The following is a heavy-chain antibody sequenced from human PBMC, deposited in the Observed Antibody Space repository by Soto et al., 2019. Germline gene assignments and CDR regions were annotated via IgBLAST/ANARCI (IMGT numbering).Heavy chain of an antibody. CDR3: ARSSDSYGFVY. D-gene: IGHD5-18*01. Sequence: QVQLVQSGAEVKKPGSSVKVSCKASGGTFSSYTISWVRQAPGQGLEWMGRIIPILGIANYAQKFQVRVTTSADKYTSIADMELSSLRSEDTAVYYCARSSDSYGFVYWGQGTLVTVSS. J-gene: IGHJ4*02. CDR1: GGTFSSYT. CDR2: IIPILGIA. V-gene: IGHV1-69*02.